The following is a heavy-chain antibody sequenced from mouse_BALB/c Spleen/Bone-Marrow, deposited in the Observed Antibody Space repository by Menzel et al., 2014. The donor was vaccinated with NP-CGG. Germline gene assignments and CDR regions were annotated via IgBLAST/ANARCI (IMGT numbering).Heavy chain of an antibody. Sequence: EVKLQESGGGLVQPGGSLRLSCATSGFTFTDYYMNWVRQPPGKALEWLVFIRNKANGYTTEYSASVKSRFTISRDNSQNILYLQMNTLRVDDSATYYCARDKGRVFFDYWGQGTTLTVSS. CDR2: IRNKANGYTT. J-gene: IGHJ2*01. CDR3: ARDKGRVFFDY. CDR1: GFTFTDYY. V-gene: IGHV7-3*02.